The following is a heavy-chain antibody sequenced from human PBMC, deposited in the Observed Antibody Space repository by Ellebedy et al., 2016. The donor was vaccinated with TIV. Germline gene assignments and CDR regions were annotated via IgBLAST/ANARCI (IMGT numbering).Heavy chain of an antibody. Sequence: SETLSLXCTVSGGSISSYYWSWIRQPPGKGLEWIGYIYYSGSTNYNPSLKSRVTISVDTSKNQFSLKLSSVTAADTAVYYCARVYSGYKNFDYWGQGTLVTVSS. CDR1: GGSISSYY. D-gene: IGHD5-12*01. CDR3: ARVYSGYKNFDY. V-gene: IGHV4-59*01. CDR2: IYYSGST. J-gene: IGHJ4*02.